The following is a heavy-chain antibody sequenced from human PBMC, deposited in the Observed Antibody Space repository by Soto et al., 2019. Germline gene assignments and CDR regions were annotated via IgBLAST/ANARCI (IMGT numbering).Heavy chain of an antibody. J-gene: IGHJ3*02. CDR2: INHSGST. CDR3: ARLALRFHGAFDI. D-gene: IGHD3-3*01. Sequence: QVQLQQWGAGLLKPSETLSLTCAVYGGCFSGYYWSWIRQPPGKGLEWIGEINHSGSTNYNPSLKSRVTISVDTSKNQFSLKLSSVTAADTAVYYCARLALRFHGAFDIWGQGTMVTVSS. CDR1: GGCFSGYY. V-gene: IGHV4-34*01.